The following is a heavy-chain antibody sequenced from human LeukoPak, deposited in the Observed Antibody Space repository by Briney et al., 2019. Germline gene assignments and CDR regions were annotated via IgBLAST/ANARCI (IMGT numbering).Heavy chain of an antibody. D-gene: IGHD3-22*01. V-gene: IGHV4-34*01. J-gene: IGHJ4*02. CDR2: INHSGST. CDR3: ARGYYYDSSGYQMDSDY. Sequence: SETLSLTCAVYGGSFSGYYWSWIRQPPGKGLEWIGEINHSGSTNYNPSLKSRVTISVDTSKNQFSLKLSSVTAADTAVYYCARGYYYDSSGYQMDSDYWGQGTLVTVSS. CDR1: GGSFSGYY.